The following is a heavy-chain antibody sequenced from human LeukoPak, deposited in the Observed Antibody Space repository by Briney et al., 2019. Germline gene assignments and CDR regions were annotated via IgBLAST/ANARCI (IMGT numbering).Heavy chain of an antibody. Sequence: GGSLRLSCAASGFTVSSNYMSWVRQAPGKGLEWVSVIYSGGSTYYADSVKGRFTISRDNSKNTLYLQMNGLRAEDTAVYYCARGLRVIPDAFDIWGQGTMVTVSS. CDR3: ARGLRVIPDAFDI. D-gene: IGHD3-16*02. J-gene: IGHJ3*02. V-gene: IGHV3-66*01. CDR2: IYSGGST. CDR1: GFTVSSNY.